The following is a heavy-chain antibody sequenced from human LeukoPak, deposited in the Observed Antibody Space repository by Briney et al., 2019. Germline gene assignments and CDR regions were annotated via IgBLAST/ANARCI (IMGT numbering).Heavy chain of an antibody. J-gene: IGHJ3*02. Sequence: GGSLRLSCAASGFTFSSYNINWVRQAPGKGLEWVSYISSSRRTISYADSVKGRFTISRDNAKNSLYLQMNSLRAEDTALYYCASHNSGSYGPDAFDIWGQGTMVTVSS. V-gene: IGHV3-48*01. CDR3: ASHNSGSYGPDAFDI. CDR1: GFTFSSYN. CDR2: ISSSRRTI. D-gene: IGHD1-26*01.